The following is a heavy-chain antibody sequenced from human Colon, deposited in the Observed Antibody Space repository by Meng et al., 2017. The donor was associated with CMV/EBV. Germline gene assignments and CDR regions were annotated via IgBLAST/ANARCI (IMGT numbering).Heavy chain of an antibody. V-gene: IGHV3-48*03. D-gene: IGHD6-19*01. Sequence: GESLKISCAASGFTFSNYEMTWVRQAPGKGLEWVSYISSSGSDVFFADSVKGRFTISRDNANNSLYLQMNSLRAGDTAVYCCAIRVSQWLIRIDSWGQGTLVTVSS. CDR1: GFTFSNYE. CDR3: AIRVSQWLIRIDS. J-gene: IGHJ4*02. CDR2: ISSSGSDV.